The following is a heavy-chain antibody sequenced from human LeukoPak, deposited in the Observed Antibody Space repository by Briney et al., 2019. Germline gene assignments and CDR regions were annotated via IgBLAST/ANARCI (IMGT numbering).Heavy chain of an antibody. CDR1: GYTFTGYY. J-gene: IGHJ3*02. V-gene: IGHV1-2*02. CDR3: ARFSWYYDILTGPDAFDI. Sequence: ASVKVSCKASGYTFTGYYMHWARQAPGQGLEWMGWINPNSGGTNYAQKFQGRVTMTRDTSISTAYMELSRLRSDDTAVYYCARFSWYYDILTGPDAFDIWGQGTMVTVSS. D-gene: IGHD3-9*01. CDR2: INPNSGGT.